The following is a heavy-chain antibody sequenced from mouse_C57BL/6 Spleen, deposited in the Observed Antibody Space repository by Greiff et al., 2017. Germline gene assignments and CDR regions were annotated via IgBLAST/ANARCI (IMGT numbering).Heavy chain of an antibody. CDR2: IYWDDDK. J-gene: IGHJ4*01. Sequence: QVTLKESGPGILQSSQTLSLTCSFSGFSLSTSGMGVSWIRQPSGKGLEWLAHIYWDDDKRYNPSLKSRLTISKDTSRNQVFLKITSVDTADTATYYCARFPYYGSSEDAMDYWGQGTSVTVSS. D-gene: IGHD1-1*01. CDR3: ARFPYYGSSEDAMDY. V-gene: IGHV8-12*01. CDR1: GFSLSTSGMG.